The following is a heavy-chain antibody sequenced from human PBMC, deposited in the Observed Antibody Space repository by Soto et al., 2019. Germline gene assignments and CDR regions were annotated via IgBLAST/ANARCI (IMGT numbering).Heavy chain of an antibody. Sequence: VSCKASVGTFSSYAISWVRQAPGQGLEWMGGIIPIFGTANYAQKFQGRVTITADESTSTAYMELSSLRSEDTAVYYCARERNYYDSSGYYVYYYGMDVWGQGTTVTVSS. D-gene: IGHD3-22*01. V-gene: IGHV1-69*01. CDR3: ARERNYYDSSGYYVYYYGMDV. CDR1: VGTFSSYA. CDR2: IIPIFGTA. J-gene: IGHJ6*02.